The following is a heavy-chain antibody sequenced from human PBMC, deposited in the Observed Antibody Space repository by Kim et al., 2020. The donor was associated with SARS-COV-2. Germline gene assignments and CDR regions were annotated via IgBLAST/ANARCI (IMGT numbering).Heavy chain of an antibody. Sequence: DNASPVKDSITISRDDSKNTLYLQMNSLKTEDTAVYYCTRGYCSGGSCSNWGQGTLVTVSS. V-gene: IGHV3-15*01. CDR3: TRGYCSGGSCSN. J-gene: IGHJ4*02. D-gene: IGHD2-15*01.